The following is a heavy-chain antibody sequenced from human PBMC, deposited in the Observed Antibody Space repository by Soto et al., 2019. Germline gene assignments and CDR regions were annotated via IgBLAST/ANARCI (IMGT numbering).Heavy chain of an antibody. V-gene: IGHV1-18*01. J-gene: IGHJ3*02. CDR3: ARLGYGDYLLAFDI. Sequence: ASVKVSCKASGYTFTSYGISWVRQAPGQGLEWMGWISAYNGNTNYAQKLQGRVTMTTDTSTSRAYMELRSLRSDDTAVYYCARLGYGDYLLAFDIWGQGTMVTVSS. CDR1: GYTFTSYG. CDR2: ISAYNGNT. D-gene: IGHD4-17*01.